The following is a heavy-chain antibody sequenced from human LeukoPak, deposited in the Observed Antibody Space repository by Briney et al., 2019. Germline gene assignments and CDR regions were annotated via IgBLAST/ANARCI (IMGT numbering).Heavy chain of an antibody. CDR2: IWYDGSNK. D-gene: IGHD1-26*01. Sequence: GGSLRLSCAVSGFSFSNYGMQWVRQAPGKGLEWVALIWYDGSNKYYADSVKGRFTIFRDNSKNTLYLQMNTLRAEDTAVYYCAKARGAATYYYYYMDVWGKGTTVTVYS. CDR1: GFSFSNYG. J-gene: IGHJ6*03. V-gene: IGHV3-33*06. CDR3: AKARGAATYYYYYMDV.